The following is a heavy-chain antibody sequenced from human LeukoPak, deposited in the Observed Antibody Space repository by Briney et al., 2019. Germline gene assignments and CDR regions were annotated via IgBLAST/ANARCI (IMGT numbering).Heavy chain of an antibody. CDR3: ARRGYSGSYYFDY. V-gene: IGHV5-51*01. CDR1: GYSVTNYW. D-gene: IGHD1-26*01. J-gene: IGHJ4*02. CDR2: INLGDSES. Sequence: PGESLKIYCKGSGYSVTNYWLGSVRQMPGKGLEWMGIINLGDSESRYSPPFQGQVTISADKSISTAYLQWSSLKASDTAIYYCARRGYSGSYYFDYWGQGTLVTVSS.